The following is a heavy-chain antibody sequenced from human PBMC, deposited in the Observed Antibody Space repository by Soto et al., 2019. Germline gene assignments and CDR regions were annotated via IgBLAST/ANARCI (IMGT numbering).Heavy chain of an antibody. Sequence: GGSLRVSCAASGFIFSSYGIHWVRQAPGKGLEWVGIIWYDGSNKYYADSVKGRFTISRDSSKNTVYLQMDSLRVEDTAVYYCARDKIVGAYFFDYWGQGP. CDR1: GFIFSSYG. CDR2: IWYDGSNK. CDR3: ARDKIVGAYFFDY. V-gene: IGHV3-33*01. J-gene: IGHJ4*02. D-gene: IGHD1-26*01.